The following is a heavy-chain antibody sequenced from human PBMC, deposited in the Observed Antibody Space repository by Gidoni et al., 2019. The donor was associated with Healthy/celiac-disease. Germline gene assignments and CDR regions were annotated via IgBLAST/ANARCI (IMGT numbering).Heavy chain of an antibody. CDR2: IYYSGST. CDR1: GGSISSGGYY. V-gene: IGHV4-31*03. D-gene: IGHD2-15*01. CDR3: ARVAGLGYCSGGSCYVGAFDI. J-gene: IGHJ3*02. Sequence: QVQLQESGPGLVNPSQTLSLTCTVSGGSISSGGYYWSWIRQHPGKGLEWIGYIYYSGSTYYNPSLKSRVTISVDTSKNQFSLKLSSVTAADTAVYYCARVAGLGYCSGGSCYVGAFDIWGQGTMVTVSS.